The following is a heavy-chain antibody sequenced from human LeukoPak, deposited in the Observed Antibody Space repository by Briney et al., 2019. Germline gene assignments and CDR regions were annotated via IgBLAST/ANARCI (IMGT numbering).Heavy chain of an antibody. CDR1: GFIFSDYN. J-gene: IGHJ4*02. CDR3: AREPPGNYDSTGDYYAYFDW. V-gene: IGHV3-48*02. CDR2: ISSGGSTR. Sequence: GGSLRLSCAASGFIFSDYNMNWVRQAPGKGLEWVSYISSGGSTRYYGDSVMGRFTISRDNVKNSVFLQMNSLTDEDTAVYYCAREPPGNYDSTGDYYAYFDWWGQGTLVTVSS. D-gene: IGHD3-22*01.